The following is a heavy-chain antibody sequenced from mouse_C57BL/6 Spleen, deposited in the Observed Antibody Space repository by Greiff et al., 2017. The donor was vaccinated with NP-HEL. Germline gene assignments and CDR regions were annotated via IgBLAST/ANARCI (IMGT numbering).Heavy chain of an antibody. CDR1: GYTFTSYW. J-gene: IGHJ2*01. Sequence: QVHVKQPGAELVKPGASVKLSCKASGYTFTSYWMHWVKQRPGQGLEWIGMIHPNSGSTNYNEKFKSKATLTVDKSSSTAYMQLSSLTSEDSAVYYCARFWDRGYYCDYWGQGTTLTVSS. V-gene: IGHV1-64*01. CDR3: ARFWDRGYYCDY. D-gene: IGHD3-3*01. CDR2: IHPNSGST.